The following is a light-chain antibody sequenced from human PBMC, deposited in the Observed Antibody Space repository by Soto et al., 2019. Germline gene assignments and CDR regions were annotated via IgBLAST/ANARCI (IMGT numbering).Light chain of an antibody. V-gene: IGLV2-8*01. Sequence: QSALTQPPSASGSPGQSVTVSCTGTSSDVGGYNYVSWYQQHPGKAPKLMIYEVSKRPSGVPDRFSGSKSGNTASLPVFGFQAEVEADYSCSSYAGSNNLYVFGIGTKVTLL. CDR2: EVS. CDR1: SSDVGGYNY. J-gene: IGLJ1*01. CDR3: SSYAGSNNLYV.